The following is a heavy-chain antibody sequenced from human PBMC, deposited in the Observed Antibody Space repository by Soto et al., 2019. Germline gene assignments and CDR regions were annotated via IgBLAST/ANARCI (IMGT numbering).Heavy chain of an antibody. CDR3: ASEGAAGDHAVDF. CDR1: GGSFTRYT. V-gene: IGHV1-69*02. J-gene: IGHJ3*01. CDR2: IIPVLGIA. D-gene: IGHD3-10*01. Sequence: QVQLVQSGAEVQKPGSSVKVSCKASGGSFTRYTFNWVRQAPGQGLEWMGRIIPVLGIANNAQKFQGRLTITADTSTSTAYMELSSLRSEDTAVYFCASEGAAGDHAVDFGGHGTMVTVSS.